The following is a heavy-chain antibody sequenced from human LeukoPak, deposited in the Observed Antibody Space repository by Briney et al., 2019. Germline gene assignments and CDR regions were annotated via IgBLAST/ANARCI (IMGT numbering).Heavy chain of an antibody. D-gene: IGHD3-3*01. CDR3: ARGVSSWSGYYSPDFAY. V-gene: IGHV1-8*01. Sequence: ASVKVSCKASGYTFTSYDINWVRQATGQGLEWVGLMNPNSGNTVYAQKFQGRVTMTRNNSISTAYTEMRSLRSEDPAVYYCARGVSSWSGYYSPDFAYWGQGTLVTVSS. J-gene: IGHJ4*02. CDR1: GYTFTSYD. CDR2: MNPNSGNT.